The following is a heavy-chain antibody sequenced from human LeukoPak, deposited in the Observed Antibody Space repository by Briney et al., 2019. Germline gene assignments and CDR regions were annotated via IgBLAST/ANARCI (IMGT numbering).Heavy chain of an antibody. Sequence: ASVKVSCKASGYTFTSYGISWVRQAPGQGLEWMGWISAYNGNTNYAQKLQGRVTMTTDTSTSTAYMELRSLRSDDTAVYYCARGLYDSSGYYESESMDVWGQGTTVTVSS. CDR2: ISAYNGNT. D-gene: IGHD3-22*01. J-gene: IGHJ6*02. CDR3: ARGLYDSSGYYESESMDV. V-gene: IGHV1-18*01. CDR1: GYTFTSYG.